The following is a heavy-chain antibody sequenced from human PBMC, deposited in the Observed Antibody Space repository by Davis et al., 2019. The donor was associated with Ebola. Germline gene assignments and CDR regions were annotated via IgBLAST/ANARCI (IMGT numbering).Heavy chain of an antibody. J-gene: IGHJ4*02. D-gene: IGHD2-15*01. CDR2: INPNSGGT. CDR1: GYTFTAYY. V-gene: IGHV1-2*02. CDR3: ARAVPATQNLDH. Sequence: AALVKVSCKASGYTFTAYYLHWVRRAPGQGLEWMGWINPNSGGTNNAQKFQGRVTMTRGTSISTAYMELNSLRSDDTAVYYCARAVPATQNLDHWGQGTLVTVSS.